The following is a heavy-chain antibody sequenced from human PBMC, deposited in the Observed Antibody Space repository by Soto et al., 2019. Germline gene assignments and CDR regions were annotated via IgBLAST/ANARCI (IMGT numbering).Heavy chain of an antibody. CDR2: IKQDGSEK. Sequence: SLRLSCAASGFTFSSYWMSWVRQAPGKGLEWVANIKQDGSEKYYVDSVKGRFTISRDNAKNSLYLQMNSLRAEDTAVYYCARDRDSSLYYFDYWGQGTLVTVSS. J-gene: IGHJ4*02. D-gene: IGHD6-13*01. CDR3: ARDRDSSLYYFDY. V-gene: IGHV3-7*01. CDR1: GFTFSSYW.